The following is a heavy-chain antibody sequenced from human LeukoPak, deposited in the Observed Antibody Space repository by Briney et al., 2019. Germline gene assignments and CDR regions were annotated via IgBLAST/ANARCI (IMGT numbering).Heavy chain of an antibody. J-gene: IGHJ6*03. CDR1: GGSISSGTYY. D-gene: IGHD1-14*01. V-gene: IGHV4-39*07. CDR3: ARDRKYYYHMDV. Sequence: SETLSLTCTVSGGSISSGTYYWGWTRQPPGKGLQWIGSIYHSGSTYYNPSLKSRVTISVDTSKNQFSLRLSSLTAADTALYYCARDRKYYYHMDVWGKGTTVTVSS. CDR2: IYHSGST.